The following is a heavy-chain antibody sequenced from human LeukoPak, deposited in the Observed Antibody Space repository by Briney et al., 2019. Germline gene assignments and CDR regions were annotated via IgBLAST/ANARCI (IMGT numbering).Heavy chain of an antibody. CDR3: ARADRAVAGTGFDY. CDR1: GFTFSSYS. D-gene: IGHD6-19*01. Sequence: GGSLRLSCAAPGFTFSSYSMNWVRQAPGKGLEWVSSISSSSSYIYYADSVKGRFTISRDNAKNSLYLQMNSLRAEDTAVYYCARADRAVAGTGFDYWGQGTLVTVSS. CDR2: ISSSSSYI. V-gene: IGHV3-21*01. J-gene: IGHJ4*02.